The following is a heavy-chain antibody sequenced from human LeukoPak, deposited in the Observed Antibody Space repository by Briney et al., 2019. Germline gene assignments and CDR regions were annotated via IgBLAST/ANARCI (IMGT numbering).Heavy chain of an antibody. CDR1: GGSISTYY. CDR2: IYHSGST. J-gene: IGHJ4*02. V-gene: IGHV4-59*01. CDR3: ARGGGYASPIGY. D-gene: IGHD5-12*01. Sequence: SETLSLTCTLSGGSISTYYWSWIRQPPGKGLEWVGYIYHSGSTNYNPSLKSRVTISVDTSKNQFSLKLSSVTAADTAVYYCARGGGYASPIGYWGQGALVTVSS.